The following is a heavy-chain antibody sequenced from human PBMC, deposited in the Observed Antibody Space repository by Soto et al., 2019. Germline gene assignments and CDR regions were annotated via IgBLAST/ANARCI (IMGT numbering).Heavy chain of an antibody. Sequence: EVQVLESGGGLVQPGGSLRLSCAASGIIFSSYAMSWVRQAPGKGLEWVSTISGSGGNTNYADSVTGRFAISRDRSRSVLYLQMGSLRAEDTAVYYCAKHSTSSAYSSYYMDVWGKGTTVTVSS. D-gene: IGHD6-6*01. CDR3: AKHSTSSAYSSYYMDV. CDR2: ISGSGGNT. J-gene: IGHJ6*03. V-gene: IGHV3-23*01. CDR1: GIIFSSYA.